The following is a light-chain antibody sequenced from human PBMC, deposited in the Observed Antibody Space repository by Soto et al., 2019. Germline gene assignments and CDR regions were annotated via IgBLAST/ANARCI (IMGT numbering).Light chain of an antibody. J-gene: IGLJ2*01. CDR2: DVS. Sequence: QSALTQPASVSGSPGQSITISCTGTSSDVGGYEYVSWYQQYPGKAPKLMIYDVSNRPSGVSYRFSGSKSGNTASLTISGLQAEDEADYYCSSYASSSTLVVFGGGTQLTVL. CDR1: SSDVGGYEY. CDR3: SSYASSSTLVV. V-gene: IGLV2-14*01.